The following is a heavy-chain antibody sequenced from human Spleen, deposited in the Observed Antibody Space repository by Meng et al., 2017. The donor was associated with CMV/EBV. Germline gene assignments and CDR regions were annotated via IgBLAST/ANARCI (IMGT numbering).Heavy chain of an antibody. CDR2: IYHSGST. CDR1: GGSISSSSSY. V-gene: IGHV4-39*07. J-gene: IGHJ6*02. Sequence: SETLSLTCTVYGGSISSSSSYWGWIRQPPGKGLEWIGSIYHSGSTCYNPSLKSRVTISVDTSKNQFSLKLSSVTAADTCVYYCARERVVPAAKGYNYYYGMDVWGQGTTVTVSS. CDR3: ARERVVPAAKGYNYYYGMDV. D-gene: IGHD2-2*01.